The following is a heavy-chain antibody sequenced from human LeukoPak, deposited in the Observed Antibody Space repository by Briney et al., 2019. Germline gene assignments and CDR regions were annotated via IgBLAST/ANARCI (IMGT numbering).Heavy chain of an antibody. V-gene: IGHV3-64*01. CDR2: ICSNGGST. Sequence: GSLRDSCAATRFTFSSYAMHWVRPAPWKGLEYVSAICSNGGSTYYANSVKGRFTISRDNSKNTLYLQMGSLRAEDMAVYYCARWHHDSSGYYYFAYWGQGTLVTVSS. CDR1: RFTFSSYA. D-gene: IGHD3-22*01. J-gene: IGHJ4*02. CDR3: ARWHHDSSGYYYFAY.